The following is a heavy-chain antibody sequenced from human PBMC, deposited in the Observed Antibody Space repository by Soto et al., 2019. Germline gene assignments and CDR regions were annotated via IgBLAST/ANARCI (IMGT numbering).Heavy chain of an antibody. CDR3: ARGRYGDY. J-gene: IGHJ4*02. CDR2: ISAHNGNT. CDR1: GYAFTTYG. Sequence: QVHLVQSGAEVKKPGASVKVSCKGSGYAFTTYGITWVRQAPGQGLEWMGWISAHNGNTNYAQKLQGRVTVTRDTPPRTAYMELRSLRSDDTAVYYCARGRYGDYWGQGALVTVSS. V-gene: IGHV1-18*01. D-gene: IGHD1-1*01.